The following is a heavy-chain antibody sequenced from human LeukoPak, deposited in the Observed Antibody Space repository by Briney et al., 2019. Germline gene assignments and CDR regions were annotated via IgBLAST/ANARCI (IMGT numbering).Heavy chain of an antibody. CDR3: ARGTAAAEFDP. J-gene: IGHJ5*02. CDR2: IYYSGST. D-gene: IGHD6-13*01. CDR1: GGSISSYY. V-gene: IGHV4-59*01. Sequence: SETLSLTCTVSGGSISSYYWSWIRQPPGKGLEWIGHIYYSGSTNYNPSLKSRVTISVDTSKNQFSLKLSSVTAADTAVYYCARGTAAAEFDPWGQGTLVTVSS.